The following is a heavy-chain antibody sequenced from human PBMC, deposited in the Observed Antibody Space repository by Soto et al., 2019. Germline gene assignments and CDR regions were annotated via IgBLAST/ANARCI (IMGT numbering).Heavy chain of an antibody. CDR3: ASRIAVAGYFDY. Sequence: GGSLRLSCAASGFTFSKYAMHWVRQAPGKALEYVAAISDSGRSTYYADSVKGRFTISRDNSKNTLYLQMGSLRGEDMAVYFCASRIAVAGYFDYWGQGTPVTVS. D-gene: IGHD6-19*01. CDR1: GFTFSKYA. J-gene: IGHJ4*02. CDR2: ISDSGRST. V-gene: IGHV3-64*02.